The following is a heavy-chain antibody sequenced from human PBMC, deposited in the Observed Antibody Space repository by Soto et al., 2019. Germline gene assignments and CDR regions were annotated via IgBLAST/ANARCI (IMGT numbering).Heavy chain of an antibody. J-gene: IGHJ4*02. CDR2: ISGSGGST. V-gene: IGHV3-23*01. CDR1: GFTFSSYA. Sequence: GGSLRLSCAASGFTFSSYAMSWVRQAPGKGLEWVSAISGSGGSTYYADSVKGRFTISRDNSKNTLYLQMNSLRAEDTAVYYCAKDSDYYGSGSDLYWGQGTLVTVSS. CDR3: AKDSDYYGSGSDLY. D-gene: IGHD3-10*01.